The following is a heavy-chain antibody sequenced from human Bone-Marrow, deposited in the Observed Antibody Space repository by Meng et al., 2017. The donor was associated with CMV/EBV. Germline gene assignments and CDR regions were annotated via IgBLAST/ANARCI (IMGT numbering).Heavy chain of an antibody. Sequence: GGSLRLSCAASGFTFSSYAMSWVRQAPGKGLEWVSLIGASGATTYYAASVMGRFTISRDNSKTSLYLQMNSLRADDTAVYYCASEASGLECLFEPNKMDVWGQGTTVTVSS. CDR3: ASEASGLECLFEPNKMDV. J-gene: IGHJ6*02. CDR2: IGASGATT. D-gene: IGHD3-3*01. V-gene: IGHV3-23*01. CDR1: GFTFSSYA.